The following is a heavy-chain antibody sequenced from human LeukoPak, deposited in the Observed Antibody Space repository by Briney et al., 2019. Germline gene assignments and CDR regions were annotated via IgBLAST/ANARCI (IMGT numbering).Heavy chain of an antibody. CDR1: GFTFDDYA. V-gene: IGHV3-43*02. D-gene: IGHD3-22*01. CDR2: ISGGGGST. J-gene: IGHJ3*02. Sequence: PGGSLRLSCAASGFTFDDYAMHWVRQAPGKGLEWVSLISGGGGSTYYADSVKGRFTISRDNSKNSLYLQMNSLRTEDTALYYCAKDPFYDSSGYYRDAFDIWGQGTMVTVSS. CDR3: AKDPFYDSSGYYRDAFDI.